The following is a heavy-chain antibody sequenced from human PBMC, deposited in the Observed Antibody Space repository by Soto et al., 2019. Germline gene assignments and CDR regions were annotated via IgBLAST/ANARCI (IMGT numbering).Heavy chain of an antibody. D-gene: IGHD3-3*01. CDR1: GGSFSGYY. V-gene: IGHV4-34*01. CDR2: INHSGST. Sequence: SETLSLTCAVYGGSFSGYYWSWIRQPPGKGLEWIGEINHSGSTNYNPSLKSRVTISVDTSKNQFSLKLSSVTAADTAVYYCARGLGSRSLEWLLVFDYWGQGTLVTVSS. CDR3: ARGLGSRSLEWLLVFDY. J-gene: IGHJ4*02.